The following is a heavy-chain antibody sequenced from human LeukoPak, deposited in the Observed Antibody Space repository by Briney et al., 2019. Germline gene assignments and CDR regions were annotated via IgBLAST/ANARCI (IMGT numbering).Heavy chain of an antibody. CDR2: ISSSSSTI. CDR3: ARVGPLWFGELFTPLPYYYYYGMDV. V-gene: IGHV3-48*02. J-gene: IGHJ6*02. CDR1: GFTFSGYS. Sequence: PGGSLRLSCAASGFTFSGYSMNWVRQAPGKGLEWVSYISSSSSTIYYADSVKGRFTISRDNAKNSLYLQMNSLRDEDTAVYYCARVGPLWFGELFTPLPYYYYYGMDVWGQGTTVTVSS. D-gene: IGHD3-10*01.